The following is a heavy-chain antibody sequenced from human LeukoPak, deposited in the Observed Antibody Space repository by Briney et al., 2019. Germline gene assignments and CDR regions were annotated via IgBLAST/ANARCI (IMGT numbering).Heavy chain of an antibody. Sequence: PSETLSLTCTVSGGSISRYYWNWIRRPAGKGLEWIGRIYGSGSTNYKPSLKSRVTMSVDTSKNQISVKLTSVTAADTAVYYCATSIAVAGWLEGAFDIWGQGTMVTVSS. CDR3: ATSIAVAGWLEGAFDI. V-gene: IGHV4-4*07. CDR1: GGSISRYY. D-gene: IGHD6-13*01. CDR2: IYGSGST. J-gene: IGHJ3*02.